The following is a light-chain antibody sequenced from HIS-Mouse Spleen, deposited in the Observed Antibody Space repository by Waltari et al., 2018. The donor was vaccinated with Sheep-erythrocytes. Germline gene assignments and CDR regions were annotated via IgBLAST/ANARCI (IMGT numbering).Light chain of an antibody. V-gene: IGLV3-21*03. CDR3: QVLKV. Sequence: SYVLTQPPSVSVAPGKTAMITCGGNNIGSKSVHWYQQKRGKAPALVVYDDSDRPSGIPARFSCSNSGNTATLGTSRVEAGDEADYYCQVLKVFGGGTKLTVL. CDR1: NIGSKS. J-gene: IGLJ2*01. CDR2: DDS.